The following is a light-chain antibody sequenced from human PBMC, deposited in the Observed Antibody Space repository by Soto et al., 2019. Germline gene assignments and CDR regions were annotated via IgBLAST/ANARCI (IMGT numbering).Light chain of an antibody. J-gene: IGKJ4*01. V-gene: IGKV3-11*01. CDR3: QKRRSSLT. CDR2: DVS. CDR1: QSVSTY. Sequence: IVLTQSPATLSFSPGERATLSCRASQSVSTYLAWYQQKSGQAPRLLIYDVSKRATGIPPRFSGSGAGTDFTLTISSLEPEDSATYYCQKRRSSLTFGGGTKVESK.